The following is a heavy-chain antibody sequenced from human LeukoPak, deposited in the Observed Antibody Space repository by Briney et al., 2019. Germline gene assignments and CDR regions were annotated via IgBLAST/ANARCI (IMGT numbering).Heavy chain of an antibody. CDR3: ARDLSLGTYYDILTGYNY. Sequence: ASVKVSCKASGYTFTSYAVHWVRQAPGQRLEWMGWINAGNGNTKYSQKFQGRVTITRDTSASTAYMELSSLRSEDTAVYYCARDLSLGTYYDILTGYNYWGQGTLVTVSS. J-gene: IGHJ4*02. CDR2: INAGNGNT. V-gene: IGHV1-3*01. D-gene: IGHD3-9*01. CDR1: GYTFTSYA.